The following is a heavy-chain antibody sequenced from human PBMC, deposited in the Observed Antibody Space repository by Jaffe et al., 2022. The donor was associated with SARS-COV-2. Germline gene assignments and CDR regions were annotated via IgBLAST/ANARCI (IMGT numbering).Heavy chain of an antibody. D-gene: IGHD6-13*01. J-gene: IGHJ5*02. V-gene: IGHV4-39*01. CDR1: GGSISSRSYY. Sequence: QLQLQESGPGLVKPSETLSVTCTVSGGSISSRSYYWGWIRQPPGKGLEWIGSISYSGSTNYNPSFKSRVTISEDTPKNQFSLKLSSVTAADTAVYYCARVQQLVLDWFDPWGQGTLVTVSS. CDR2: ISYSGST. CDR3: ARVQQLVLDWFDP.